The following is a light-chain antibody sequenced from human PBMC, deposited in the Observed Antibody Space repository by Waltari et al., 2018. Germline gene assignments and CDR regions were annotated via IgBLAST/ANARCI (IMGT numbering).Light chain of an antibody. CDR2: KAS. J-gene: IGKJ2*03. Sequence: DIQMTQSPSPLSASVGDRITIPCRASENVNNYLNWYQQKPGKAPNLLIYKASTWQIGVPSRFSGSGSGTDYTFTISSLQSEDVATYYCQHGYGTPYSFGQGTKVEIK. CDR3: QHGYGTPYS. V-gene: IGKV1-39*01. CDR1: ENVNNY.